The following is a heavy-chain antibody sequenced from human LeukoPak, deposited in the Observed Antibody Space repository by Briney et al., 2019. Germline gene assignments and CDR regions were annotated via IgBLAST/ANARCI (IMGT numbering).Heavy chain of an antibody. Sequence: SGGSLRLSCAASGFTFSYYSMNWVRQAPGKGLEWISYSNTDGTISYADSVKGRFTISRHSVKILVYLQMDSLRDEDTGVYYCDYQGKWGQGTLVTVSS. J-gene: IGHJ1*01. CDR3: DYQGK. V-gene: IGHV3-48*02. CDR2: SNTDGTI. CDR1: GFTFSYYS. D-gene: IGHD5-12*01.